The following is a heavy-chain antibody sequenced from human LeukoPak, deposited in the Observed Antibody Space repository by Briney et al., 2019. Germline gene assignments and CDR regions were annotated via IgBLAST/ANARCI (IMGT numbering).Heavy chain of an antibody. CDR2: IYYSGST. CDR1: GGSISSYY. D-gene: IGHD4-17*01. V-gene: IGHV4-59*08. Sequence: PSETLSLTCTVSGGSISSYYWSWIRQPPGKGLEWIGYIYYSGSTNYNPSLKSRVTISVDTSKNQFSLKLSPVTAADTAVYYCARLPDGDYSDYWGQGTLVTVSS. CDR3: ARLPDGDYSDY. J-gene: IGHJ4*02.